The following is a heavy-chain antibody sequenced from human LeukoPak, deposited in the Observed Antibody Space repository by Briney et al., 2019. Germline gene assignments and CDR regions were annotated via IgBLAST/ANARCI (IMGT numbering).Heavy chain of an antibody. D-gene: IGHD6-13*01. Sequence: GGSLRLSCAASGFTFSSYAMHWVRQAPGKGLEWVAVISYDGSNKYYADSVKGRFTISRDNSKNTLYLQMNSLRAEDTAVYYCARAVTVVQQLVAWGQGTLVTVSS. CDR3: ARAVTVVQQLVA. CDR1: GFTFSSYA. J-gene: IGHJ5*02. V-gene: IGHV3-30-3*01. CDR2: ISYDGSNK.